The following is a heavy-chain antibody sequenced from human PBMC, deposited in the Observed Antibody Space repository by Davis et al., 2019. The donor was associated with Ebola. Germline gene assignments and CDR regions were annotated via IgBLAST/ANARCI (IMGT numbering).Heavy chain of an antibody. CDR1: GFTFSSYA. V-gene: IGHV3-23*01. D-gene: IGHD1-26*01. CDR3: AKRSASGTYYFDY. Sequence: GESLKIPCAASGFTFSSYAMSWVRQAPGKGLEWVSSVGTTGNTYYTDSVKGRFTISRDNSKNTLYLQMNSLRVEDTAVYSCAKRSASGTYYFDYWSQGTLLTVSS. CDR2: VGTTGNT. J-gene: IGHJ4*02.